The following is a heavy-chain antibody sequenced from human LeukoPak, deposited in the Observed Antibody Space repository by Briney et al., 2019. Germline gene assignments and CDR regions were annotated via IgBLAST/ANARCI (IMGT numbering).Heavy chain of an antibody. D-gene: IGHD3-16*01. V-gene: IGHV3-23*01. CDR3: PKAPKWGSHKGYFDY. J-gene: IGHJ4*02. CDR1: GFIFSDSA. Sequence: GGSLRLSCAVSGFIFSDSAMSWVRQAPGRGLEWVSGFKSDGATYYADSVKGRFAISRDNSKNTLYLQMNSLRAEDTATYYCPKAPKWGSHKGYFDYWGQGTLVTVSS. CDR2: FKSDGAT.